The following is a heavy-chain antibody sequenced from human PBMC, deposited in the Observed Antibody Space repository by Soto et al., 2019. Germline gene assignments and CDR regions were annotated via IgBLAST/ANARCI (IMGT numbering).Heavy chain of an antibody. CDR3: ARGTLCFGAHNYGLDV. V-gene: IGHV4-4*02. Sequence: QVQLQESGPGLVKSSGTLSLTCAVSGASISSGHWWSWVRQPPGKGLEWIGEIYHGGITNYSPSLVRRVTMSVDKSKSQFSLTVDSVTAADTAVYYCARGTLCFGAHNYGLDVWGQGTTVTVSS. D-gene: IGHD2-21*01. J-gene: IGHJ6*02. CDR2: IYHGGIT. CDR1: GASISSGHW.